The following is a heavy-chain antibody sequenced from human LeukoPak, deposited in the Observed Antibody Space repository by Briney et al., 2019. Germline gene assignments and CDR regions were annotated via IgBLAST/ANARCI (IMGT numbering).Heavy chain of an antibody. CDR1: GYTFTSYA. V-gene: IGHV1-3*01. D-gene: IGHD1-26*01. CDR3: ARDLGGSYEDY. CDR2: INAGNGNT. Sequence: ASVKVSCKASGYTFTSYAMHWVRQAPGQRLEWMGWINAGNGNTKYSQKFQGRVIITRDTSASTAYMELSSLRSEDTAVYYCARDLGGSYEDYWGQGTLVTVSS. J-gene: IGHJ4*02.